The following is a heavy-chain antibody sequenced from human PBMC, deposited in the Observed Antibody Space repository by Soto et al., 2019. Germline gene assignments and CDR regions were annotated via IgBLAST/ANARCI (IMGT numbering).Heavy chain of an antibody. J-gene: IGHJ4*02. V-gene: IGHV1-18*01. CDR3: ARGLDYGDDYYFDY. Sequence: ASVKVSCKASGYTFTSYAMHWMRQAPGQGLEWMGWISAYNGNTNYAQKLQGRVTMTTDTSTSTAYMELRSLRSDDTAVYYCARGLDYGDDYYFDYWGQGTLVTVSS. CDR1: GYTFTSYA. CDR2: ISAYNGNT. D-gene: IGHD4-17*01.